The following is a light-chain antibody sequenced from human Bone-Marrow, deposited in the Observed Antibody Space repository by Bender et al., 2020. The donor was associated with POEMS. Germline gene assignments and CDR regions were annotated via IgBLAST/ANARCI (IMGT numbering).Light chain of an antibody. Sequence: QSALTQPPSASGSPGQSVTISCTGTSSDVGGYDYVSWYQQYPGRAPQLIIYEVNKRPSGVPDRFSGSIDSSSNSASLTISGLKTEDEADYYCQSYGSSNEWVFGGGTKLTVL. CDR2: EVN. CDR3: QSYGSSNEWV. J-gene: IGLJ3*02. CDR1: SSDVGGYDY. V-gene: IGLV2-8*01.